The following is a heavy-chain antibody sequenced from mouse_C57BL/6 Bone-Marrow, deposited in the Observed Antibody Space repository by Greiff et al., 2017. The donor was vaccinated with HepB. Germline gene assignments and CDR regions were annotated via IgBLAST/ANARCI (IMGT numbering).Heavy chain of an antibody. D-gene: IGHD1-1*01. CDR3: ARDYGSSSHYAMDY. CDR2: IYPGSGNT. V-gene: IGHV1-76*01. Sequence: VKLVESGAELVRPGASVKLSCKASGYTFTDYYINWVKQRPGQGLEWIARIYPGSGNTYYNEKFKGKATLTAEKSSSTAYMQLSSLTSEDSAVYFCARDYGSSSHYAMDYWGQGTSVTVSS. J-gene: IGHJ4*01. CDR1: GYTFTDYY.